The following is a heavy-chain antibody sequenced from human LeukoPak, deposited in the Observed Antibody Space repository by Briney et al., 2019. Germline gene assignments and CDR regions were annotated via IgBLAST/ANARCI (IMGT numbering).Heavy chain of an antibody. J-gene: IGHJ4*02. D-gene: IGHD3-22*01. Sequence: SETLSLTCTVVGGAINSRNQYWGWIRQSPGKGLERIGSIYYSGSVNDNPSLQSRVTISVDTSRNQFSLKLSSVTAADTAVYYCAREHYYDSSGYFDYWGQGTLATVSS. CDR1: GGAINSRNQY. CDR3: AREHYYDSSGYFDY. CDR2: IYYSGSV. V-gene: IGHV4-39*07.